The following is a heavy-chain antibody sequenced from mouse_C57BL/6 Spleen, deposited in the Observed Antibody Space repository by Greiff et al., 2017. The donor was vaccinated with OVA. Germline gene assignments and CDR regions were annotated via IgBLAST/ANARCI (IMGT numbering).Heavy chain of an antibody. CDR2: ISSGSSTI. CDR3: ARDGTYVGGWFAY. CDR1: GFTFSDYG. Sequence: EVQLVESGGGLVKPGGSLKLSCAASGFTFSDYGMHWVRQAPEKGLEWVAYISSGSSTIYYADTVKGRFTISRDNAKNTLFLQMTRLRSDDTAKYYCARDGTYVGGWFAYWGQGTLVTVSA. V-gene: IGHV5-17*01. J-gene: IGHJ3*01. D-gene: IGHD2-1*01.